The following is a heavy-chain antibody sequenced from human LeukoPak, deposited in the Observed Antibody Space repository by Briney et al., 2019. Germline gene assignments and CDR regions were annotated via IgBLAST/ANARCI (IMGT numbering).Heavy chain of an antibody. CDR3: ARDCSGGSCYGAFDI. CDR2: IYDSGST. V-gene: IGHV4-30-4*01. Sequence: TSETLSLTCTVSGASIRSGDYYWSWIRQPPGKGLEWIGYIYDSGSTYYNPSLKSRITISVDTSENRFSLKLSSVAATDTAVYYCARDCSGGSCYGAFDIWGQGTMVTVSS. J-gene: IGHJ3*02. CDR1: GASIRSGDYY. D-gene: IGHD2-15*01.